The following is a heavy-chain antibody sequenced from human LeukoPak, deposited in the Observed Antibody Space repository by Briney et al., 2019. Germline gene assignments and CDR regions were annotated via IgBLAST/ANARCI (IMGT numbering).Heavy chain of an antibody. V-gene: IGHV4-38-2*02. Sequence: SETLSLTCTVSGYSISSGYYWGWIRQPPGKGLEWIGSIYYSGSTYYNPSLKSRVTISVDTSKNQFSLKLSSVTAADTAVYYCARVPPMINFDYWGQGTLVTVSS. CDR1: GYSISSGYY. CDR2: IYYSGST. J-gene: IGHJ4*02. D-gene: IGHD3-22*01. CDR3: ARVPPMINFDY.